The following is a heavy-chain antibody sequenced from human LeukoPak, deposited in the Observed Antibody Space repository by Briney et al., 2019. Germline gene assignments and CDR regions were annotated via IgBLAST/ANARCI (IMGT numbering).Heavy chain of an antibody. CDR3: ARSQAAAAPFDY. D-gene: IGHD6-13*01. CDR2: IYHSGST. J-gene: IGHJ4*02. V-gene: IGHV4-4*02. Sequence: SGTLSLTCAVSGGSISSSNWWSWVRQPPGKGLEWIGEIYHSGSTNYNPSLKSRVTISVDTSKSQFSLKLSSVTAADTAVYYCARSQAAAAPFDYWGQGTLVTVSS. CDR1: GGSISSSNW.